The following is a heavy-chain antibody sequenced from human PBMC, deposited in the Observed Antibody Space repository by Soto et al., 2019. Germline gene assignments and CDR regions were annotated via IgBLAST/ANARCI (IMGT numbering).Heavy chain of an antibody. J-gene: IGHJ4*02. CDR3: ARDRSNSPDYFDY. V-gene: IGHV4-30-4*01. Sequence: PSETLSLTCTVSGGSISSDDYYWSWIRQPPGKGLEWIGYIYYNGRTDYNPSLKSRVIISIDTSKNQFSLNLNSVSAADTAVYYCARDRSNSPDYFDYWGQGTLVTVPQ. D-gene: IGHD6-6*01. CDR2: IYYNGRT. CDR1: GGSISSDDYY.